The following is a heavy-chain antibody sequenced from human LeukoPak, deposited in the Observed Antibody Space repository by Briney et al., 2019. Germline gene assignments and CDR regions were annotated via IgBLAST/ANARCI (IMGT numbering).Heavy chain of an antibody. J-gene: IGHJ3*02. CDR2: IYHSGST. CDR3: ARDPTGYSRSDAFDI. V-gene: IGHV4-39*07. D-gene: IGHD5-24*01. CDR1: GGSISSSSYY. Sequence: PSETLSLTCTVSGGSISSSSYYWGWIRQPPGKGLEWIGSIYHSGSTYYNPSLKSRVTISVDTSKNQFSLKLSSVTAADTAVYYCARDPTGYSRSDAFDIWGQGTMVTVSS.